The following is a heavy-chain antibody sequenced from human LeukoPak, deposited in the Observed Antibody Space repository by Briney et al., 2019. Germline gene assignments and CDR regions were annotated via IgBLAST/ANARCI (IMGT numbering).Heavy chain of an antibody. CDR3: ARGVSGSYYIYYYYYMDV. J-gene: IGHJ6*03. V-gene: IGHV3-30*02. Sequence: PGGSLRLSCAASGFTFSSYGMHWVRQAPGKGLEWVAFIRYDGSNKYYADSVKGRFTISRDNAKNSLYLQMNSLRAEDTAVYYCARGVSGSYYIYYYYYMDVWGKGTTVTISS. D-gene: IGHD3-10*01. CDR2: IRYDGSNK. CDR1: GFTFSSYG.